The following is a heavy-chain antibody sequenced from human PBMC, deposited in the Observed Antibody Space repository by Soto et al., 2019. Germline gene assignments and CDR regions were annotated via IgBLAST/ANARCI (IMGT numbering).Heavy chain of an antibody. V-gene: IGHV3-33*01. CDR1: GFTFSMYG. D-gene: IGHD2-2*01. CDR3: ARDPPSTLGSFDI. CDR2: VYYDGHNK. J-gene: IGHJ3*02. Sequence: QVQLVESGGGVVQPGRSQRLSCAASGFTFSMYGMHWVRQAPGKGLEWMATVYYDGHNKYYADSVRGRFTISRDNSKNMVYLQMNSLRAEDTGVYYCARDPPSTLGSFDIWGRGTMVTVSS.